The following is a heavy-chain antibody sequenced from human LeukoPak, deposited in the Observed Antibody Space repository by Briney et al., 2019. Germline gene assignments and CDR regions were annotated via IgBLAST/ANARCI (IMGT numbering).Heavy chain of an antibody. J-gene: IGHJ4*02. Sequence: GSLRLSCAPSGFTFSTYGMHGVRQAPGKGLEWVAVVSYDGSSMYYADSVKGRFTISRDNSKNTLYLQMNSLRSEDTAVYFCTKALGPRSELGNFYCDYWGQGTLVTVSS. V-gene: IGHV3-30*18. CDR2: VSYDGSSM. CDR1: GFTFSTYG. CDR3: TKALGPRSELGNFYCDY. D-gene: IGHD7-27*01.